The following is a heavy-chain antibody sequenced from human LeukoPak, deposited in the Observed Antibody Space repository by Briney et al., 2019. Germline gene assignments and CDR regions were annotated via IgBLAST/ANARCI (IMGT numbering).Heavy chain of an antibody. D-gene: IGHD6-6*01. Sequence: SETLSLTCTVSGGSISSYYWSWIRQPPGKGLEWIGYIYYSGSTNYNPSLKSRVTISVDTSKNQFSLKLSSVTAADTAVYYCARQYSSSGFDPWGQGTLVTVSS. CDR3: ARQYSSSGFDP. CDR1: GGSISSYY. V-gene: IGHV4-59*01. J-gene: IGHJ5*02. CDR2: IYYSGST.